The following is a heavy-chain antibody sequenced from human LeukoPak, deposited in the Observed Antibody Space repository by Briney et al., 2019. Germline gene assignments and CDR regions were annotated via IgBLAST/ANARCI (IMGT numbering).Heavy chain of an antibody. D-gene: IGHD3-10*01. J-gene: IGHJ5*02. CDR3: ARETYYYGSGSYSPNWFDP. CDR1: GGSISSSSYY. CDR2: IYYSGST. Sequence: PSETLSLTCTVSGGSISSSSYYWGWIRQPPGKGLEWIGSIYYSGSTNYNPSLKSRVTMSVDTSKNQFSLKLSSVTAADTAVYYCARETYYYGSGSYSPNWFDPWGQGTLVTVSS. V-gene: IGHV4-39*07.